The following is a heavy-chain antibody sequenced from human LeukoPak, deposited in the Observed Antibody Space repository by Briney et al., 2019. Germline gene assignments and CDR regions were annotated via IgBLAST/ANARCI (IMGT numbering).Heavy chain of an antibody. Sequence: KASETLSLTCAVYGGSFSGYYWSWIRQPPGKGLEWIGEINHSGSTNYNPPLKSRVTISVDTSKNQFSLKLSSVTAADTAVYYCARGKELWGRGTLVTVSS. V-gene: IGHV4-34*01. J-gene: IGHJ4*02. CDR1: GGSFSGYY. D-gene: IGHD1-7*01. CDR2: INHSGST. CDR3: ARGKEL.